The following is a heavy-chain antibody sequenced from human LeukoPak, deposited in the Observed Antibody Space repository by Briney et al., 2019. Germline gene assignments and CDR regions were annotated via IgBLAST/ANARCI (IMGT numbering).Heavy chain of an antibody. Sequence: GGSLGLSCAASGFTFSSYAMSWVRQAPGKGLEWVSAISGSGGSTYYADSVKGRLTISRDNSKNTLYLQMNSLRAEDTAVYYCAKGAWYNWNHYFDYWGQGTLVTVSS. CDR3: AKGAWYNWNHYFDY. CDR1: GFTFSSYA. V-gene: IGHV3-23*01. CDR2: ISGSGGST. D-gene: IGHD1-20*01. J-gene: IGHJ4*02.